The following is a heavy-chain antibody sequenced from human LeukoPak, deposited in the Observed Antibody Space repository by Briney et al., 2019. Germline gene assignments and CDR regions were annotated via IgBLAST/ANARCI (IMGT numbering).Heavy chain of an antibody. Sequence: SETLPLTCTVSGGSISSYYWSWIRQPAGKGLEWIGRIYTSGSTNYNPSLKSRVPMSVDTSKNQFSLKLSSVTAADTAVYYCARGGAYFDRLQTYYMDVWGKGTTVTVSS. D-gene: IGHD3-9*01. V-gene: IGHV4-4*07. CDR3: ARGGAYFDRLQTYYMDV. CDR1: GGSISSYY. CDR2: IYTSGST. J-gene: IGHJ6*03.